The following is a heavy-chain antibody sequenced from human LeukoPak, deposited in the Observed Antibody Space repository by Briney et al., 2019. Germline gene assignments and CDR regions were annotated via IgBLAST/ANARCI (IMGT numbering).Heavy chain of an antibody. V-gene: IGHV4-4*07. D-gene: IGHD3-22*01. CDR1: GGSISSYY. CDR3: ARTYYYDSSGLYYFDY. Sequence: SETLSLTCTVSGGSISSYYWSWIRQPAGKGLEWIGRIYTSGSTNYNPSLKSRVTMSVDTSKNQFSLKLSSVTAADTAVYYCARTYYYDSSGLYYFDYWGQGTLVTVPS. CDR2: IYTSGST. J-gene: IGHJ4*02.